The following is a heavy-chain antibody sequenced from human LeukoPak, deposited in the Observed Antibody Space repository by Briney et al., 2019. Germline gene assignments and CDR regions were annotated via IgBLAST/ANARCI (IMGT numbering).Heavy chain of an antibody. D-gene: IGHD6-6*01. V-gene: IGHV1-69*04. CDR1: GSTFSSYA. CDR2: IIPIFGIA. Sequence: SVKVSCKASGSTFSSYAISWVRQAPGQGLEWMGRIIPIFGIANYAQKFQGRVTITADKSTSTAYMELSSLRSEDTAVYYCATPRDYISSSEGGYDYWGQGTLVTVSS. J-gene: IGHJ4*02. CDR3: ATPRDYISSSEGGYDY.